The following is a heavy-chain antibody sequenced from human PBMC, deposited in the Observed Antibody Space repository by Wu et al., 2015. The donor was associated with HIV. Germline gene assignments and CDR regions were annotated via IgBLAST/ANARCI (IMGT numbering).Heavy chain of an antibody. D-gene: IGHD3-22*01. Sequence: QVQLVQSGAEVKKPGSSVKVSCQASGDTFSTYAINWVRQAPGQGLEWMGRIIPIFGTANYAQKFQGRVTITADESTSTAYMELTSLRSDDTAVYYCARPYYYDSSGYYEAFGYWGQGTLVTVSS. CDR1: GDTFSTYA. J-gene: IGHJ4*02. V-gene: IGHV1-69*13. CDR3: ARPYYYDSSGYYEAFGY. CDR2: IIPIFGTA.